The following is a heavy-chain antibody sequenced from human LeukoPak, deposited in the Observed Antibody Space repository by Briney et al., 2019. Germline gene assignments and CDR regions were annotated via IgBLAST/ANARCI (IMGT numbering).Heavy chain of an antibody. Sequence: GGSLRLSCTASGFTFSDYYMSWIRQAPGKGLEWVSYISSSGSTIYYADSVKGRFTISRDNAKNSLYLQMNSLRAEDTAVYYCARDTGLEMATIKYYFDYWGQGTLVTVSS. CDR2: ISSSGSTI. J-gene: IGHJ4*02. CDR1: GFTFSDYY. D-gene: IGHD5-24*01. V-gene: IGHV3-11*04. CDR3: ARDTGLEMATIKYYFDY.